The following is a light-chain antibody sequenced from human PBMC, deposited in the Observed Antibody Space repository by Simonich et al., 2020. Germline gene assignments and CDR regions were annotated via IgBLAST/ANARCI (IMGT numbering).Light chain of an antibody. CDR1: SSDVGGYNY. Sequence: QSALTQPASVSGSPGPSITISCTGTSSDVGGYNYVSWYQQHPGTAPKLMIYDVSKRPSGVSNRFSGSKSGNTASLTISGLQAEDEADYSCSSYTSSSTLVFGGGTKLTVL. V-gene: IGLV2-14*01. CDR2: DVS. CDR3: SSYTSSSTLV. J-gene: IGLJ3*02.